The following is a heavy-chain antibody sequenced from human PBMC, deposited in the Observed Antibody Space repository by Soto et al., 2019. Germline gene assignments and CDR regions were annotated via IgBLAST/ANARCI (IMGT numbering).Heavy chain of an antibody. Sequence: SETLSLTCTVSGGSISSSSYYWGWIRQPPGKGLEWIGSIYYSGSTYYNPSLKSRVTISVDTSKNQFSLKLSSVTAADTAVYYCASGSSGWLGMYAFDIWGQGTMVTVSS. D-gene: IGHD6-19*01. CDR1: GGSISSSSYY. V-gene: IGHV4-39*01. CDR3: ASGSSGWLGMYAFDI. CDR2: IYYSGST. J-gene: IGHJ3*02.